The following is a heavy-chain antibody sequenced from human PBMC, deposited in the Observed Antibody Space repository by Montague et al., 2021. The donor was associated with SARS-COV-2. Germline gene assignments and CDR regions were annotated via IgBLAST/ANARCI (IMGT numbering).Heavy chain of an antibody. Sequence: SETLSLTCTVSGGSISSSNYYWDWIRQPAGKGLESIGSIYDSGXTXYXXXXKXRVTISVDTSKNHFSLKLRSVTAADTAVYYCARRGRKLLPVATTIGGFDIWGQGTMVTVSS. V-gene: IGHV4-39*02. CDR2: IYDSGXT. D-gene: IGHD5-12*01. CDR3: ARRGRKLLPVATTIGGFDI. J-gene: IGHJ3*02. CDR1: GGSISSSNYY.